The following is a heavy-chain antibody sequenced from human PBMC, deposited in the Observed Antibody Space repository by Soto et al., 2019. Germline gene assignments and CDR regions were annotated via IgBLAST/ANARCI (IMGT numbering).Heavy chain of an antibody. D-gene: IGHD1-26*01. CDR1: GFTFSSYA. V-gene: IGHV3-30*04. J-gene: IGHJ3*02. CDR3: ARDSTFNPNARSSKGAFDI. Sequence: GGSLRLSCAASGFTFSSYAMHWVRQAPGKGLEWVAVISYDGSNKYYADSVKGRFTISRDNSKNTLYLQMNSLRAEDTAVYYCARDSTFNPNARSSKGAFDIWGQGTMVTVSS. CDR2: ISYDGSNK.